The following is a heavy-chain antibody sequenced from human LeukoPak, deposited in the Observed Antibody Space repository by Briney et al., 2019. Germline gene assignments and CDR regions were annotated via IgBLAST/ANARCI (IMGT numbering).Heavy chain of an antibody. D-gene: IGHD1-14*01. CDR1: GASINSYY. CDR2: IHYRGTT. V-gene: IGHV4-59*13. CDR3: ARDSRKLAPTDAFDI. J-gene: IGHJ3*02. Sequence: SETLSLTCSVSGASINSYYWNWIRQSPGKGLEWLGNIHYRGTTNYNPSLKSRVTLSLDTSKSQFALKVTSVTAADTAVYYCARDSRKLAPTDAFDIWGQGTMVTVSS.